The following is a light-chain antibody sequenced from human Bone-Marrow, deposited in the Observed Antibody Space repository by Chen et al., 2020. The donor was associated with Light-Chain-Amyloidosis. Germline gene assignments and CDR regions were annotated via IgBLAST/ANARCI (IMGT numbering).Light chain of an antibody. V-gene: IGKV3-15*01. CDR2: GAS. CDR1: QSVSTN. J-gene: IGKJ1*01. CDR3: QQYYNWPRT. Sequence: IVMRPSPATLSVSPGERATLSCRASQSVSTNLAWYKQKPGQAPRLLIYGASARPTGSPAGFSGSGSGTDFTLTISSLQSEDSAVYYCQQYYNWPRTFGQGTKVEIK.